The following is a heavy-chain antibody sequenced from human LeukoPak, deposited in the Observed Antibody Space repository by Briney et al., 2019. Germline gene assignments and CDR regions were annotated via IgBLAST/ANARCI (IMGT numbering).Heavy chain of an antibody. Sequence: GGSLRLSCAASGFTFDDYAMHWVRQAPGKGLEWVSLISWDGGSTYYADSVKGRFTISRDNSKNSLYLQMNSLRAEDTALYYCAKDSALGIFRMVRGVYGMDVWGQGTTVTVSS. J-gene: IGHJ6*02. D-gene: IGHD3-10*01. CDR3: AKDSALGIFRMVRGVYGMDV. CDR2: ISWDGGST. CDR1: GFTFDDYA. V-gene: IGHV3-43D*03.